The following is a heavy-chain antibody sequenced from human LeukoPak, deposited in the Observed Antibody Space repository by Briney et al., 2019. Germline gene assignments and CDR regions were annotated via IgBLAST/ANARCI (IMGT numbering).Heavy chain of an antibody. CDR3: AGTVAVSYCTTTSCSLGWFDP. V-gene: IGHV4-34*01. J-gene: IGHJ5*02. D-gene: IGHD2-2*01. Sequence: PSETLSLTCAVYGGSFSAYYWSWIRQPPGKGLEWIGEISHSGSTNYNPSLKSRVTISVDTSKNQFSLKLSSVTAADTAVYYCAGTVAVSYCTTTSCSLGWFDPWGLGNLVTVSS. CDR2: ISHSGST. CDR1: GGSFSAYY.